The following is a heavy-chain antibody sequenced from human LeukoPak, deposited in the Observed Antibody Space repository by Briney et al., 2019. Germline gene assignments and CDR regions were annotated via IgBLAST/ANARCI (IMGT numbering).Heavy chain of an antibody. CDR3: ARETQWPGRNWFDP. CDR1: GFTFSSYG. Sequence: GGSLRLSCAASGFTFSSYGMHWVRQAPGKGLEWVAVIWYDGSNKYYADSVKGRFTISRDNSKNTLYLQMNSLRAEDTAVYYCARETQWPGRNWFDPWGQGTLVTVSS. D-gene: IGHD6-19*01. CDR2: IWYDGSNK. J-gene: IGHJ5*02. V-gene: IGHV3-33*01.